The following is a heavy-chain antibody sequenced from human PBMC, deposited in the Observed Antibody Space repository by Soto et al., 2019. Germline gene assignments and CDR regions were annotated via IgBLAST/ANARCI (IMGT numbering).Heavy chain of an antibody. CDR1: GGSVSSGSYY. CDR2: IYYSGST. CDR3: ARGIDGWYQGRYYYGMDV. D-gene: IGHD6-19*01. J-gene: IGHJ6*02. V-gene: IGHV4-61*01. Sequence: QVQLQESGPGLVKPSETLSLTCTVSGGSVSSGSYYWSWIRQPPGKGLEWIGYIYYSGSTNYNPSPKSRVTIAVDTPKNQFSLKLSPVTAADTAVYYCARGIDGWYQGRYYYGMDVWGQGTTVTVSS.